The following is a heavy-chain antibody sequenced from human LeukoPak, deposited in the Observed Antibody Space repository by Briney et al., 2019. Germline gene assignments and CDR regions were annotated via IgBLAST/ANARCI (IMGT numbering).Heavy chain of an antibody. J-gene: IGHJ4*02. CDR2: IKEDGSKK. CDR1: GFTFSRYW. CDR3: ARDEVGGSYAY. D-gene: IGHD1-26*01. Sequence: TGGSLRLSCVVSGFTFSRYWMSWVRQAPGKGLEWVANIKEDGSKKDYVDSVKGRFTISRDNAKSSLYLQMSSLRAEDTAVYYCARDEVGGSYAYWGQGTLVTVSS. V-gene: IGHV3-7*01.